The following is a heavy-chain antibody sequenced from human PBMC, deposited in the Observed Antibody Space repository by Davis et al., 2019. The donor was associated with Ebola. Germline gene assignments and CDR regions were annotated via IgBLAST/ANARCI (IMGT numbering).Heavy chain of an antibody. CDR3: ATDRGSYPFDY. J-gene: IGHJ4*02. CDR2: ISSSSSYI. Sequence: GESLKTPCAGSGFTFSSFSMNWVRQAPGQGLEWVSSISSSSSYIYYADSVKVRITISRDNAKNSLYLQMNSLRAEDTALYFCATDRGSYPFDYWGQGTLVTVPS. D-gene: IGHD1-26*01. CDR1: GFTFSSFS. V-gene: IGHV3-21*04.